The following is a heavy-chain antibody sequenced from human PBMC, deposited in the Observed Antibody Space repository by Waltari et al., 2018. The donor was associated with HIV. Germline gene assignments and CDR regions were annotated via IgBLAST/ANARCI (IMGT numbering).Heavy chain of an antibody. V-gene: IGHV3-7*03. J-gene: IGHJ4*02. CDR3: VRDDPGYVAIDY. D-gene: IGHD2-15*01. CDR1: GLDFRRFT. CDR2: LRRDNYEA. Sequence: LVQSGGGEVQEGGSLVLSCSGSGLDFRRFTLNWVRQTPRRGLEVVASLRRDNYEANYLASVRGRFIISRDNAKSSAYLEMSSLRVEDTATYYCVRDDPGYVAIDYWGQGSQVVVS.